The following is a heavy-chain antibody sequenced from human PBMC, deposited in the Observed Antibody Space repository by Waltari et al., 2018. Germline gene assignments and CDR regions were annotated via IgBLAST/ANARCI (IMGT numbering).Heavy chain of an antibody. V-gene: IGHV4-59*02. CDR1: GAAVSDYS. CDR2: IYDSGAT. J-gene: IGHJ4*02. Sequence: QVQLQESGPGLVRPAETLSLTCTASGAAVSDYSWNWIRLPPGKGLEWIGTIYDSGATYYNPSLKSRLTMLMDTSKNQFSLILESVTAADRGLYYCTRGLFGRSWTPYYWGQGTLVTVSS. CDR3: TRGLFGRSWTPYY. D-gene: IGHD3-10*01.